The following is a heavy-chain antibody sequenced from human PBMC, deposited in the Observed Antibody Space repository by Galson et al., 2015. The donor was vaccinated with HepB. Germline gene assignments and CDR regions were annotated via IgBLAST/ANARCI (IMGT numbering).Heavy chain of an antibody. J-gene: IGHJ4*02. D-gene: IGHD2-21*02. Sequence: SLRLPCAASGFTFSSYGMHWVRQAPGKGLEWVAFIRYDGSNKYYADSVKGRFTISRDNSKNTLYLQMNSLRAEDTAVYYCAKEPPLRIVVVTASIDYWGQGTLVTVSS. CDR1: GFTFSSYG. CDR3: AKEPPLRIVVVTASIDY. V-gene: IGHV3-30*02. CDR2: IRYDGSNK.